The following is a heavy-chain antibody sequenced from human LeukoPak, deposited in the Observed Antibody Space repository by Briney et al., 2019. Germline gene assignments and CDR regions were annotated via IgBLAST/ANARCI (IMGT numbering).Heavy chain of an antibody. D-gene: IGHD1-14*01. CDR3: AVNPSRYFDH. J-gene: IGHJ4*02. Sequence: GGSLRLSCAASGVAFSRFAMQWVRQAPGKGLEWLAVISDDGSRQYYTDSVQGRFTISRDNSKNTLYLQMNSLRGEDTAVYYCAVNPSRYFDHWGQGTLVTASS. V-gene: IGHV3-30-3*01. CDR2: ISDDGSRQ. CDR1: GVAFSRFA.